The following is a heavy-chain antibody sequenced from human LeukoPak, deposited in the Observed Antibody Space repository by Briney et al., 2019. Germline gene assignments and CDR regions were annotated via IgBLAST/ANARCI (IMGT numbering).Heavy chain of an antibody. Sequence: GGSLRLSCAASGFTIGSNTMSWVRQAPGKGLEWVSIIYSGGSTSYADSVKGRFTISRDNSKNTLYLQMNSLRTEDTAVYYCARGGSYFDISGYYFYWGQGTLVTVSS. CDR1: GFTIGSNT. CDR3: ARGGSYFDISGYYFY. J-gene: IGHJ4*02. CDR2: IYSGGST. V-gene: IGHV3-66*01. D-gene: IGHD3-22*01.